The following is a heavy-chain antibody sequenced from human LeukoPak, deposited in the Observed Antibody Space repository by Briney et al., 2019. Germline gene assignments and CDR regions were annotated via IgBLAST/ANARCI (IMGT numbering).Heavy chain of an antibody. CDR1: GGSISSYY. D-gene: IGHD5-18*01. J-gene: IGHJ4*02. CDR3: ARVEDTAMVTGLDY. CDR2: IYYSGST. V-gene: IGHV4-59*08. Sequence: SETLSFTCTVSGGSISSYYWSWIRQPPGKGLEWIGYIYYSGSTNYNPSLKSRVTISVGTSKNQFSLKLSSVTAADTAVYYCARVEDTAMVTGLDYWGQGTLVTVSS.